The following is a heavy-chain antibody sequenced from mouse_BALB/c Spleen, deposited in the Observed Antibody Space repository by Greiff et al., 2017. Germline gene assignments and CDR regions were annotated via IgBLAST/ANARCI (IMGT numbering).Heavy chain of an antibody. Sequence: DVKLVESGGGLVKPGGSLKLSCAASGFTFSDYYMYWVRQTPEKRLEWVATISDGGSYTYYPDSVKGRFTISRDNAKNNLYLQMSSLKSEDTAMYYRARDRDRGAMDYWGQGTSVTVSS. D-gene: IGHD3-1*01. CDR1: GFTFSDYY. CDR3: ARDRDRGAMDY. V-gene: IGHV5-4*02. CDR2: ISDGGSYT. J-gene: IGHJ4*01.